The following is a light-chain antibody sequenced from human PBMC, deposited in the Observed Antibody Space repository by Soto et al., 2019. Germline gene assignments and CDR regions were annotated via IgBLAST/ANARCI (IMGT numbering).Light chain of an antibody. Sequence: QSVLTQPPSVSGAPGQRVTIPCTGSSANIGAGYDVQWYQQRQGTTPQLLIYGNSKRPTGVPDRFSGSKSGTSASLAITGLQAEDEADYYCQSYDSSLSVVFGGGTKLTVL. CDR3: QSYDSSLSVV. V-gene: IGLV1-40*01. J-gene: IGLJ2*01. CDR1: SANIGAGYD. CDR2: GNS.